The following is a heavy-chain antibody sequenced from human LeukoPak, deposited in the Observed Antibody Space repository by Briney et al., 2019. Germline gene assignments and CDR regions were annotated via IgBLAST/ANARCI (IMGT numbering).Heavy chain of an antibody. CDR2: IYSGGST. CDR1: GFTVSSNY. D-gene: IGHD5-12*01. J-gene: IGHJ4*02. V-gene: IGHV3-66*02. CDR3: ARVVASGYGGWGFDY. Sequence: VQPGGSLRLSCAASGFTVSSNYMSWVRQAPGKGLEWVSVIYSGGSTYYADSVKGRFTISRDNSKNTLYLQMNSLRAEDTAVYYCARVVASGYGGWGFDYWGQGTLVTVSS.